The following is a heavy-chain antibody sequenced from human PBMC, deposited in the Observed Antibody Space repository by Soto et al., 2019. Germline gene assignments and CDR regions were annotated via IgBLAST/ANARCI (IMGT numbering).Heavy chain of an antibody. CDR1: GFTFGDYA. CDR3: TRVGYCSGGSCYFGPSYYYYGMDV. J-gene: IGHJ6*02. CDR2: IRSKAYGGTT. V-gene: IGHV3-49*03. Sequence: GGSLRLSCTASGFTFGDYAMSWFRQAPGKGLEWVGFIRSKAYGGTTEYAASVKGRFTISRDDSKSIAYLQMNSLKTEDTAVYYCTRVGYCSGGSCYFGPSYYYYGMDVWGQGTTVTVSS. D-gene: IGHD2-15*01.